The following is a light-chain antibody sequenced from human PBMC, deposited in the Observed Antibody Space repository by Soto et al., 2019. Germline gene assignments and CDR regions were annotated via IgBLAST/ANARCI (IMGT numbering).Light chain of an antibody. CDR2: EVS. V-gene: IGLV2-14*01. Sequence: QSALTQPASVSGSPGHSISISCTGASTDVGGYTYVSWYQHHPGKAPKLIIYEVSNRPSGISDRFSGFKSANTAYLTISGVQPEDEADYHCSSYTTIKTVVFGGGTKLTVL. CDR3: SSYTTIKTVV. CDR1: STDVGGYTY. J-gene: IGLJ2*01.